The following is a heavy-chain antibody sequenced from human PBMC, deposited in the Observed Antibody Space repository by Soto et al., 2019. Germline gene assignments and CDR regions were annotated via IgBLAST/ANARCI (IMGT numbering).Heavy chain of an antibody. CDR1: GFTFSSYA. J-gene: IGHJ6*02. CDR2: ISGSGGST. Sequence: PGGSLRLSCAASGFTFSSYAMSWVRQAPGKGLEWVSAISGSGGSTYYADSVKGRFTISRDNSKNTLYLQMNSLRAEDTAVYYCAKLTGVAVAGKSGYYYYGMDVWGQGTTVTVSS. V-gene: IGHV3-23*01. D-gene: IGHD6-19*01. CDR3: AKLTGVAVAGKSGYYYYGMDV.